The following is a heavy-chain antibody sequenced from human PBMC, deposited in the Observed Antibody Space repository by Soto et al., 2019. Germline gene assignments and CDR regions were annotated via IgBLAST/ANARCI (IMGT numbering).Heavy chain of an antibody. J-gene: IGHJ6*02. CDR3: AREAPMDA. V-gene: IGHV3-53*01. Sequence: PXGSLRLSCAASGVTVSSKSMSWVRQAPGKGLEWVSVIWSAGLIYYADSVRGRFTISRDISKNILYLEMTGLTADDTAVYYCAREAPMDAWGQGSTATVSS. CDR1: GVTVSSKS. CDR2: IWSAGLI.